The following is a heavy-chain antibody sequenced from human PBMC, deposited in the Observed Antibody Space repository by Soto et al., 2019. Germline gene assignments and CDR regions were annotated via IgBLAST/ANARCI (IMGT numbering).Heavy chain of an antibody. D-gene: IGHD3-22*01. Sequence: SVILCVSCTVAGGYGVSVACYWTWIRQRPGKGLEWVGYIYYTGSTNYNPSLKSRVTISVDTSKNQFSLNLNSVTAADTAVYYCARGEHYYDSSGYALDYWVQGTLVTVSP. V-gene: IGHV4-61*08. CDR2: IYYTGST. J-gene: IGHJ4*02. CDR1: GGYGVSVACY. CDR3: ARGEHYYDSSGYALDY.